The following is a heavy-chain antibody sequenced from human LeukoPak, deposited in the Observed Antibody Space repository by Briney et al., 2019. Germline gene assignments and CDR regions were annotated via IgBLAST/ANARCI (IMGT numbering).Heavy chain of an antibody. CDR1: GYTFTGYY. CDR3: ARGSSTGSYYGVFDY. J-gene: IGHJ4*02. Sequence: SVKVSCKASGYTFTGYYMHWVRQAPGQGLEWMGGIIPIFGTANYAQKFQGRVTITADESTSTAYMELSSLRSEDTAVYYCARGSSTGSYYGVFDYWGQGTLVTVSS. CDR2: IIPIFGTA. V-gene: IGHV1-69*13. D-gene: IGHD3-10*01.